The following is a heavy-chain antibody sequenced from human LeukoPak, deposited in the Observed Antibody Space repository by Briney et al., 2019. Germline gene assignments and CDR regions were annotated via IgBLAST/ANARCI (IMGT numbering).Heavy chain of an antibody. V-gene: IGHV4-59*01. CDR2: IYYSEST. CDR3: ARAPIISGHSGSYSGFDY. Sequence: SETLSLTCTVSGGSISSYYWSWIRQPPGKGLGWIGYIYYSESTNYNPSLKSRVTIPVDTSKNQFSLKLSSVTAADTSVYYCARAPIISGHSGSYSGFDYWGQGTLVTVSS. J-gene: IGHJ4*02. CDR1: GGSISSYY. D-gene: IGHD1-26*01.